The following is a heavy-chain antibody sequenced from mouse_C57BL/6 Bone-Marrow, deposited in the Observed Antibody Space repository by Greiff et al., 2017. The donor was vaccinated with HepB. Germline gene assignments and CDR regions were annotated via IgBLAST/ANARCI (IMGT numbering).Heavy chain of an antibody. Sequence: EVKLQESGGDLVKPGGSLKLSCAASGFTFSSYGMSWVRQTPDKRLEWVATISSGGSYTYYPDSVKGRFTISRDNAKNTLYLQMSSLKSEDTAMYYCARYYYGSSQSSYFDYWGQGTTLTVSS. CDR2: ISSGGSYT. J-gene: IGHJ2*01. D-gene: IGHD1-1*01. CDR1: GFTFSSYG. CDR3: ARYYYGSSQSSYFDY. V-gene: IGHV5-6*01.